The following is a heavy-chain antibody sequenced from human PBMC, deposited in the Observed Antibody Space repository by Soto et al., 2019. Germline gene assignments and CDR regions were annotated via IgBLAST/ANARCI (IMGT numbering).Heavy chain of an antibody. V-gene: IGHV4-31*03. D-gene: IGHD3-3*01. CDR3: ARDIRFLVDVGSYQYYGMDV. CDR2: IYNSGNT. CDR1: GGSFSSGRYY. J-gene: IGHJ6*02. Sequence: SETLSITGTVSGGSFSSGRYYWIWILQHPGRGLEWIGYIYNSGNTYYNPSLKSRSTISVDTSKSQFSLKLASVTAADTAVYYCARDIRFLVDVGSYQYYGMDVWGQGTTVTVSS.